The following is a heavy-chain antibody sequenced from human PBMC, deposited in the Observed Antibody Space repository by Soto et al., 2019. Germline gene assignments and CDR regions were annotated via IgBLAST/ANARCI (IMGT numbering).Heavy chain of an antibody. CDR1: GGSFSDTY. Sequence: QVHLQQWGAGLLKPSETLSLTCAVYGGSFSDTYWNWFRQPPGKGLEWIGETNHNTNTIYNPSLTSRVTISVHTPTNPFSLQLTSVTAPDTAVYYCARGVRLFRTSFPPWGQGPLVTVSS. V-gene: IGHV4-34*01. J-gene: IGHJ5*02. CDR3: ARGVRLFRTSFPP. D-gene: IGHD2-2*01. CDR2: TNHNTNT.